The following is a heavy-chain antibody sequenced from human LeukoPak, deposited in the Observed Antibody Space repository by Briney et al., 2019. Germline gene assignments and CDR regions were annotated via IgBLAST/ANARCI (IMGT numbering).Heavy chain of an antibody. CDR1: GFTFSKYD. CDR2: ISDSGDQT. V-gene: IGHV3-23*01. CDR3: AKEITLTTAYFDY. Sequence: GGSLRPSCVASGFTFSKYDMSWVRQAPGKGLEWVSGISDSGDQTYYADSVRARFTISRDNSKNTLYLQVNSLRAEDTALYYCAKEITLTTAYFDYWGQGTLVTASS. J-gene: IGHJ4*02. D-gene: IGHD4-17*01.